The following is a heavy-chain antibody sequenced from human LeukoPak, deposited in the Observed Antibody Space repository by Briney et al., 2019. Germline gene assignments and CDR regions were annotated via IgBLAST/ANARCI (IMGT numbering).Heavy chain of an antibody. J-gene: IGHJ4*02. CDR2: ISYDGSNK. CDR3: ARDLSSIVVVITSLGY. D-gene: IGHD3-22*01. CDR1: GFTSSSYA. Sequence: GGSLRLSCAASGFTSSSYAMHWVRQAPGKGLEWVAVISYDGSNKYYADSVKGRFTISRDNPKNTLYLQMNSLRAEDTAVYYCARDLSSIVVVITSLGYWGQGTLVTVSS. V-gene: IGHV3-30-3*01.